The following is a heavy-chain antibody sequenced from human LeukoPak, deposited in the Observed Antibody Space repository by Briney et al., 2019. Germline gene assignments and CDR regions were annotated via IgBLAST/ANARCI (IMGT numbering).Heavy chain of an antibody. CDR2: IWYDGTNK. Sequence: GGSQRLSCAASGFIFSNCGVHWVRQAPGKGLEWVAIIWYDGTNKYYADSVTGRFTISRDNSKNTLYLQMNSLRAEDTAVYYCARDQRHVSGSGSFYNLDFWGQGTLVTVSS. CDR3: ARDQRHVSGSGSFYNLDF. D-gene: IGHD3-10*01. V-gene: IGHV3-33*01. CDR1: GFIFSNCG. J-gene: IGHJ4*02.